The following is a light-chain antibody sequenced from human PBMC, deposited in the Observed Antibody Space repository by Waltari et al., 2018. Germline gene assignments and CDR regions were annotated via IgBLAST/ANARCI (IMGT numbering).Light chain of an antibody. V-gene: IGKV1-39*01. CDR1: QSVGRF. J-gene: IGKJ2*01. CDR3: QQSDGIPFT. CDR2: KTS. Sequence: DIKMTQSPSSLSASVGDTVTITCRASQSVGRFLNWYQQRPGEAPKLLIYKTSNLQGGVPSRCSGSGSGTDFTLTIDSLQPEDFASYYCQQSDGIPFTFGPGT.